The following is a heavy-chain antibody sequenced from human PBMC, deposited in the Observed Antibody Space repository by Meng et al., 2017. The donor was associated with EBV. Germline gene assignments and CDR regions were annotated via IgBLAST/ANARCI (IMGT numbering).Heavy chain of an antibody. V-gene: IGHV1-69*01. CDR3: ASESGRGYTPDY. J-gene: IGHJ4*02. Sequence: QVQLVPSAAEVKKPGSSVKCSGKTSGGPFRNYAISWVRQAPGQGLEWLGGFLPTLGAPNYAQKFHGRVSITADESTSTHYMDLSSLRSEDTAVYYCASESGRGYTPDYWGQGTLVTVSS. D-gene: IGHD3-10*01. CDR1: GGPFRNYA. CDR2: FLPTLGAP.